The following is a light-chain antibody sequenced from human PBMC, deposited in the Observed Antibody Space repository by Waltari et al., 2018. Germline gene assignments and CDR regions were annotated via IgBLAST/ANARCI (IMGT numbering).Light chain of an antibody. Sequence: EIVMTQSPATLSVSPGERATLSCRASQSVSSNLAWYQKKPGQPLRLVIFDPARRATGIPARFSGSGSGTEFTLTISSLQSEDFAVYYCQQYNNWPPYTFGQGTKLDIK. J-gene: IGKJ2*01. CDR1: QSVSSN. CDR2: DPA. V-gene: IGKV3-15*01. CDR3: QQYNNWPPYT.